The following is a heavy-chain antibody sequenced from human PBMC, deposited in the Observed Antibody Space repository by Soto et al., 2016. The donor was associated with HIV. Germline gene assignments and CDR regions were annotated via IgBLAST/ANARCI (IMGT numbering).Heavy chain of an antibody. CDR1: GFTFDDYA. CDR3: VKNSIQGNDWLSYFDY. D-gene: IGHD3-9*01. J-gene: IGHJ4*02. Sequence: EVQLVESGGGLVQPGRSLRLSCAASGFTFDDYAMHWVRQAPGKGLEWVSGINWNGDNIGYADFVRGRFTISRDNAKNSLYLQMNSVRVEDMAFYYCVKNSIQGNDWLSYFDYWGQGTLVTVSS. V-gene: IGHV3-9*03. CDR2: INWNGDNI.